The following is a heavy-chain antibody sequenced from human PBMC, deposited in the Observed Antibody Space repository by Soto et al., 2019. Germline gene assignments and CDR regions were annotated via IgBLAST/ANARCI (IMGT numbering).Heavy chain of an antibody. J-gene: IGHJ1*01. CDR3: ARWGTTGGLEV. Sequence: QVQLVESGGGVVQPGTSLRVSCVGSGFTFRSYVIHWVRQAPGKGLEWVALTSYDGSDKYYDNSVRGRFTISRDNSRNTVDLQMDSLRLEDTALYYCARWGTTGGLEVWGQGTLVSVSS. CDR2: TSYDGSDK. CDR1: GFTFRSYV. V-gene: IGHV3-30*19. D-gene: IGHD3-16*01.